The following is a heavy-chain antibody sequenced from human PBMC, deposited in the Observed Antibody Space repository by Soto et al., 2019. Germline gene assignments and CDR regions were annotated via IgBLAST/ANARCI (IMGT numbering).Heavy chain of an antibody. Sequence: QVQLVQSGAEVKKPGASVKVSCKASGYTFTSYGISWVRQAPGQGLEWMGWISAYNGNTNYAQKLQGRATMTTDTSTSTAYMELRSLRSDDTAVYYCARDFVLVPAATNPIDYWGQGTLVTVSS. CDR3: ARDFVLVPAATNPIDY. J-gene: IGHJ4*02. D-gene: IGHD2-2*01. V-gene: IGHV1-18*01. CDR2: ISAYNGNT. CDR1: GYTFTSYG.